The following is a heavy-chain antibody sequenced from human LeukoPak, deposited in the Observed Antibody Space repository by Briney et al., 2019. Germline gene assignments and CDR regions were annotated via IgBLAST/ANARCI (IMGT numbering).Heavy chain of an antibody. D-gene: IGHD3-10*01. CDR2: INPSGGST. CDR3: ARDFRDYYYMDV. Sequence: ASVKVSCKASGYIFTSYYMHWVRQAPGQGLEWMGIINPSGGSTSYAQKFQGRVTMTRDTSTSTVYMELSSLRSEDTAVYYCARDFRDYYYMDVWGKGTTVTVSS. J-gene: IGHJ6*03. CDR1: GYIFTSYY. V-gene: IGHV1-46*01.